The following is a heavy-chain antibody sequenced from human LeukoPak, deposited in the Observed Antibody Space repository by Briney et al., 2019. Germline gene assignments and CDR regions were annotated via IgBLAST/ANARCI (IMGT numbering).Heavy chain of an antibody. D-gene: IGHD6-13*01. CDR1: GGFINSGVYS. V-gene: IGHV4-30-2*01. CDR2: IYHSGST. Sequence: PSQTLSLTCAVCGGFINSGVYSWRWIRQPPGEGLEWIGYIYHSGSTYYNPSLKSRVTISVDRSKNQFSLQLSSVTAADTAVYYCARGGPEAAGYFDYWGQGTLVTVSS. J-gene: IGHJ4*02. CDR3: ARGGPEAAGYFDY.